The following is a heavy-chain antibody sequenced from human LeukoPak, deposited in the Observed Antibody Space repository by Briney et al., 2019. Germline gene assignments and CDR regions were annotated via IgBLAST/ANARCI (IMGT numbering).Heavy chain of an antibody. CDR2: IYYSGST. V-gene: IGHV4-59*01. D-gene: IGHD1-26*01. CDR3: ARAVGATPFQVSHYFDY. Sequence: SETLSLTCTVSGGSISSYYWSWIRQPPGKGLEWIGYIYYSGSTNYNPSLKSRVTISVDTSKNQFSLKLSSVTAADTAVYYCARAVGATPFQVSHYFDYWGQGTLVTVSS. J-gene: IGHJ4*02. CDR1: GGSISSYY.